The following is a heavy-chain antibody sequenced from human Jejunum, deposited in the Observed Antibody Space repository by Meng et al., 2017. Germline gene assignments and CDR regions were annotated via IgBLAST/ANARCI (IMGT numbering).Heavy chain of an antibody. Sequence: GQVVSVGGGSVKPGGALRLSFAASGFSFSNYNMNWVRQAPGKGREWVASISGSSSYIFYGDSMKGRVTISRDNAKDSVYLQMTSLRAEDTAVYYWARADHLKQLGYDYWGQGALVTVSS. D-gene: IGHD6-13*01. V-gene: IGHV3-21*01. CDR2: ISGSSSYI. CDR3: ARADHLKQLGYDY. J-gene: IGHJ4*02. CDR1: GFSFSNYN.